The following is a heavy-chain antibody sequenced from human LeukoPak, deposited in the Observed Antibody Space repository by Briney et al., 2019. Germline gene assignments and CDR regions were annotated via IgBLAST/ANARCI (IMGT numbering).Heavy chain of an antibody. V-gene: IGHV4-38-2*02. CDR3: ARAYSSSWYFNWFDP. J-gene: IGHJ5*02. CDR1: GYSISSGYY. Sequence: SQTLSLTCTVSGYSISSGYYWAWIRQPPGKGLEWIGNIYHTGSTYYNPSLKSRVTISVDTSKNQFSLKLSSVTAADTAVYYCARAYSSSWYFNWFDPWGQGTLVTVSS. CDR2: IYHTGST. D-gene: IGHD6-13*01.